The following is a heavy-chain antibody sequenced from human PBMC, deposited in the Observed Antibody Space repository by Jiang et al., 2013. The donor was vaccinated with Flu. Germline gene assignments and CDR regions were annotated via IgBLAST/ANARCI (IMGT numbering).Heavy chain of an antibody. Sequence: PSFQGHVTISADKSISTAYLQWSSLKASDTAMYYCARRNYNDAFDIWGQGTMVTVSS. CDR3: ARRNYNDAFDI. J-gene: IGHJ3*02. D-gene: IGHD1-7*01. V-gene: IGHV5-10-1*01.